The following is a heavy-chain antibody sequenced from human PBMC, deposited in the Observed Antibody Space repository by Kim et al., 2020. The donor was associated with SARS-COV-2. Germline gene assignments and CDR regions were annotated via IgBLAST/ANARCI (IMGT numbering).Heavy chain of an antibody. Sequence: GGSLRLSCAASGFTFSSYEMNWVRQAPGKGLEWVSYISSSGSTIYYADSVKGRFTISRDNAKNSLYLQMNSLRAEDTAVYYCAREGQWLASFDYWGQGTLVTVSS. J-gene: IGHJ4*02. CDR2: ISSSGSTI. CDR1: GFTFSSYE. V-gene: IGHV3-48*03. D-gene: IGHD6-19*01. CDR3: AREGQWLASFDY.